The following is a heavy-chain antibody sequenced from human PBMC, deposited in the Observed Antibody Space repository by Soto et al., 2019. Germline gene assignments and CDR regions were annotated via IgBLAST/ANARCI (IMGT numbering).Heavy chain of an antibody. D-gene: IGHD3-22*01. CDR1: GGSISSGGYY. Sequence: SEPLSLTCTVSGGSISSGGYYWSWIRQHPGKGLEWIGYTYYSGSTYYNPSLKSRVTISVDTSKNQFSLKLSSVTAADTAVYYCARSDYYDSSGIQAPYYFDYWGQGTLVTVSS. CDR3: ARSDYYDSSGIQAPYYFDY. J-gene: IGHJ4*02. V-gene: IGHV4-31*03. CDR2: TYYSGST.